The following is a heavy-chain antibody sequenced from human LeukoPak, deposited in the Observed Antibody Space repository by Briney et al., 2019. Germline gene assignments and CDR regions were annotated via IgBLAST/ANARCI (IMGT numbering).Heavy chain of an antibody. CDR2: IRYDGRNK. Sequence: PGGSLRLSCTASGFTFSNYGMHWVRQAPGKGLEWVAFIRYDGRNKYYADSVKGRFTISRDNSKNTLYLQMNSLRAEDTAVYYCATLYSSGHSNWFDPWGQGTLVTVSS. V-gene: IGHV3-30*02. CDR3: ATLYSSGHSNWFDP. D-gene: IGHD6-19*01. J-gene: IGHJ5*02. CDR1: GFTFSNYG.